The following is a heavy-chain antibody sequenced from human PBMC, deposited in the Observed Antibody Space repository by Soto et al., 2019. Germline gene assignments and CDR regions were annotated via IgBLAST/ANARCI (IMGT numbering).Heavy chain of an antibody. CDR1: GYSLSNNG. CDR2: ISAHNGGT. Sequence: GASVKVSCKASGYSLSNNGISWVRQAPGRGLEWMGWISAHNGGTKYAQELQGRVTMTTDTSTSTAYMELWSLRSDDTAVYYCARVKEVATIIDYWGQGTLVTVSS. J-gene: IGHJ4*02. CDR3: ARVKEVATIIDY. V-gene: IGHV1-18*01. D-gene: IGHD5-12*01.